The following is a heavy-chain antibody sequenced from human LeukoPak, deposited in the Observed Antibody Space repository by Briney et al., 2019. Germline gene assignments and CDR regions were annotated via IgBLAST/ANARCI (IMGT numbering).Heavy chain of an antibody. J-gene: IGHJ4*02. CDR2: IKTDGSAK. Sequence: GGSLRLSCANSGFRFTDSRMRPVRQAPGKGLECVANIKTDGSAKYYPDSVKGRFTVSRDNAKNSLYLQMNNMRVEDTAIYYCTKDPYYDSSGWGQGTLVTVSS. CDR1: GFRFTDSR. V-gene: IGHV3-7*01. CDR3: TKDPYYDSSG. D-gene: IGHD3-22*01.